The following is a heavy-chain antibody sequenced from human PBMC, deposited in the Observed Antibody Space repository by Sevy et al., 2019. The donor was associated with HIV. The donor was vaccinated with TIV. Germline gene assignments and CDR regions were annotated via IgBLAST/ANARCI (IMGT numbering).Heavy chain of an antibody. D-gene: IGHD5-12*01. J-gene: IGHJ4*02. CDR2: INRDGSEK. Sequence: GGSLRLSCEASGFTFSDYWMTWVRQAPGKGLEWVASINRDGSEKYYIDSVKGRFIISRHNIKKSLFIQMNTLGVEDTAVYYCLRGGGGYWGQETLVTVSS. CDR1: GFTFSDYW. V-gene: IGHV3-7*01. CDR3: LRGGGGY.